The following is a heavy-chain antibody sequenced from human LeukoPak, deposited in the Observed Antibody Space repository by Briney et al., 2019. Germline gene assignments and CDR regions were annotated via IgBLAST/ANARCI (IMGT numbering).Heavy chain of an antibody. V-gene: IGHV4-38-2*02. D-gene: IGHD1-26*01. J-gene: IGHJ4*02. CDR3: AREENGISVDY. CDR1: GYSISSGYY. Sequence: SETLSLTCAVSGYSISSGYYWGWIRQPPGKGLEWIGSIYHSGSTYYNPSLKSRVTISVDTSKNQFSLKLSSVTAADTAVYYCAREENGISVDYWGQGTLFTVSS. CDR2: IYHSGST.